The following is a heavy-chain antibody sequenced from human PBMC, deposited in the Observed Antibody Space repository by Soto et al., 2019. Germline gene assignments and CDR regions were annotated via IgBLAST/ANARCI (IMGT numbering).Heavy chain of an antibody. Sequence: TGGSLRLSCAASGFTFSSYGMHWVRQAPGKGLEWVAVIYSGGSTYYADSVRGRFTISRDNSKNTLYLQMKSLRAEDTAVYYCARDPPATRHGMDVWGQGTTVTVSS. J-gene: IGHJ6*02. CDR3: ARDPPATRHGMDV. CDR2: IYSGGST. CDR1: GFTFSSYG. V-gene: IGHV3-NL1*01.